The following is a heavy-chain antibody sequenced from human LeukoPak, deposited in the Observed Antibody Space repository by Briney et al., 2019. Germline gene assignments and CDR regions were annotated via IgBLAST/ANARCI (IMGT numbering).Heavy chain of an antibody. V-gene: IGHV5-51*01. CDR3: ARTDNYERSGYALDI. D-gene: IGHD3-22*01. J-gene: IGHJ3*02. CDR1: GYSFTSYW. CDR2: IYPGECDT. Sequence: GGSLKISCKGSGYSFTSYWFGWVRQMPGKGVGWMGIIYPGECDTRYSPSFQGQVTISADKSISTAYLQWSSLKGWDTAMYYCARTDNYERSGYALDIWGQGTMVTVSS.